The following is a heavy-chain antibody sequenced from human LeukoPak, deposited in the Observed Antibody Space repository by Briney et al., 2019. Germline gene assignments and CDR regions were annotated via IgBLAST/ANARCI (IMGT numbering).Heavy chain of an antibody. Sequence: GGPLRLSCVASGFNFRDYYFSWIRQPPGQGLEWLAFISASGGIIHYEDSVKGRFTISRDDASNSVFLQMNSLKTEDTALYYCARHMVITPFHSWGQGTQVTVSS. D-gene: IGHD4/OR15-4a*01. V-gene: IGHV3-11*01. CDR1: GFNFRDYY. J-gene: IGHJ4*02. CDR3: ARHMVITPFHS. CDR2: ISASGGII.